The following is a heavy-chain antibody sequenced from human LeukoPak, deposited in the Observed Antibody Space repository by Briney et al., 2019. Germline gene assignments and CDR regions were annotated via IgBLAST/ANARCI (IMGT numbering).Heavy chain of an antibody. J-gene: IGHJ4*02. D-gene: IGHD1-26*01. CDR1: GFAFSSYA. Sequence: GGSLRLSCAASGFAFSSYAMSWVRQAPGKGLEWVSAISGSGSSTYYADSVKGRFTISRDNSKNTLYLQMNSPRAEDTAVYYCAKVFTGSYLYYFDYWGQGTLVTVSS. CDR2: ISGSGSST. CDR3: AKVFTGSYLYYFDY. V-gene: IGHV3-23*01.